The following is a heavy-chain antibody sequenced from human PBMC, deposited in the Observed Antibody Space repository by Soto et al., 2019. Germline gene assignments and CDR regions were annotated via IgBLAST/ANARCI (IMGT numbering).Heavy chain of an antibody. Sequence: QVHLQESGPGLVKPSETLSLTCTVSGGSITSGGYCWTWIRQHPVKGLEWMGHIYYSGSTSYNPSLKSRITISIDTSKNQFSLKLTSVTAADTAVYYCARDGDYFGSGSPPLLSRWVQGTLVTVSS. J-gene: IGHJ4*02. CDR3: ARDGDYFGSGSPPLLSR. CDR2: IYYSGST. D-gene: IGHD3-10*01. V-gene: IGHV4-31*03. CDR1: GGSITSGGYC.